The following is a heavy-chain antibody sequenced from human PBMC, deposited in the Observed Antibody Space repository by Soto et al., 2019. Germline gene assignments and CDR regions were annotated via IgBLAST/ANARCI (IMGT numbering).Heavy chain of an antibody. J-gene: IGHJ6*02. CDR1: GGSISSYY. Sequence: SETLSLTGTVSGGSISSYYWSWIRQPPGKGLEWIGYIYYSGSTNYNPSLKSRVTISVDTSKNQFSLKLSSVTAADTAVYYCARGEIITMVRGVISYYYYGMDVWGQGTTVTVSS. CDR2: IYYSGST. CDR3: ARGEIITMVRGVISYYYYGMDV. D-gene: IGHD3-10*01. V-gene: IGHV4-59*01.